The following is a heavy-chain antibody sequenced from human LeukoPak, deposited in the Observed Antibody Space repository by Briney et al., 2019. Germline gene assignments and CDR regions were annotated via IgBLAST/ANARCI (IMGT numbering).Heavy chain of an antibody. CDR3: ARGAMVATLFFDY. CDR1: GYTFTGYY. Sequence: GASVKVSCKASGYTFTGYYMHWVRQAPGQGLEWMGWINPNSGGTNYAQKFQGRVTMTRDTSISTAYMELSRLRSDDTAVYCCARGAMVATLFFDYWGQGTLVTVSS. J-gene: IGHJ4*02. V-gene: IGHV1-2*02. D-gene: IGHD5-12*01. CDR2: INPNSGGT.